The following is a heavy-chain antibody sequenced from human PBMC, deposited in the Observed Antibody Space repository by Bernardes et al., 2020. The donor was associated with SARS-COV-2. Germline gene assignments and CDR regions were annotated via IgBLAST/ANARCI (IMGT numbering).Heavy chain of an antibody. D-gene: IGHD2-15*01. V-gene: IGHV4-61*02. CDR3: ARGTGGSSFAY. CDR2: FYADGST. J-gene: IGHJ4*02. Sequence: SETLSLTCVVSGGSISSGSYFWTWIRQPAGKGLEWIGRFYADGSTNYNPSLKSRLTISVDTSKNHFSLRLTSVTAADTALYFCARGTGGSSFAYWGQGILVTVPS. CDR1: GGSISSGSYF.